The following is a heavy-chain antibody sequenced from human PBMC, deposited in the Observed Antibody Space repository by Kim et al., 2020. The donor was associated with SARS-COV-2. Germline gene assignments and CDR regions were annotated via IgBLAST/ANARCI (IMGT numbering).Heavy chain of an antibody. D-gene: IGHD2-2*01. J-gene: IGHJ4*02. CDR3: ARLACSSTSCYPFDY. Sequence: NPSLKSRVTIAVDPSKNQFSLKLSSVTAADPAVYYCARLACSSTSCYPFDYWGQGTLVTVSS. V-gene: IGHV4-59*08.